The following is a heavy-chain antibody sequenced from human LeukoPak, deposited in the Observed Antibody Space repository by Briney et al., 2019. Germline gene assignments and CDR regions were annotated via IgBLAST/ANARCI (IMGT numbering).Heavy chain of an antibody. J-gene: IGHJ6*03. CDR3: ARGLEGFAEYYMDV. Sequence: SETLSLTCTVSGASISSYYWSWIRQPPGKGLEWIGYIYYSGSTNYNPSLKSRVIISVDTSKNQFSLKLSSVTAADTAVYYCARGLEGFAEYYMDVWGKGTTVTVSS. CDR1: GASISSYY. CDR2: IYYSGST. V-gene: IGHV4-59*01. D-gene: IGHD3-3*01.